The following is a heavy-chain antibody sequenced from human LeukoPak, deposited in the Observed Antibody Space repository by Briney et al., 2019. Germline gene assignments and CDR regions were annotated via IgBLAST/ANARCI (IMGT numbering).Heavy chain of an antibody. CDR2: IYYSGST. D-gene: IGHD5-18*01. V-gene: IGHV4-59*08. CDR3: AGLENSYGLKSFDY. J-gene: IGHJ4*02. Sequence: SETLSLTCTVSGGSISSYYWSWIRQPPGKGLEWIGYIYYSGSTNYNPSLKSRVTISVDTSKNQFSLKLSSVTAGDTAVYYCAGLENSYGLKSFDYWGQGTLVTVSS. CDR1: GGSISSYY.